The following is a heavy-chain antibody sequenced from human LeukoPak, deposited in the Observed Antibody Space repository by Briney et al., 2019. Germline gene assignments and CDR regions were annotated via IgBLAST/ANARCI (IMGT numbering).Heavy chain of an antibody. Sequence: ASVKVTCKASGYTFTSYYMHWVRQAPGQGLEWMGIINPSGGSTSYAQKFQGRATMTRDTSTSTVYMELSSLRSEDTAVYYCARDSGYYDSSGYQYYFDYWGQGTLVTVSS. CDR3: ARDSGYYDSSGYQYYFDY. D-gene: IGHD3-22*01. CDR2: INPSGGST. CDR1: GYTFTSYY. V-gene: IGHV1-46*01. J-gene: IGHJ4*02.